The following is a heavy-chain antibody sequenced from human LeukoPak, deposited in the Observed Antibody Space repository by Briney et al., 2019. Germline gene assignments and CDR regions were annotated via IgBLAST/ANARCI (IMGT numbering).Heavy chain of an antibody. Sequence: GGSLRLSCAASGFTLSSYAMSWVRQAPGKGLEWVSPISGNAWSTYYADSVKGRFTISRDITKNTLYLQMNSLRAEDTAVYYCVKDKNDGDYDYFDYWGQGTLVTVSS. J-gene: IGHJ4*02. CDR1: GFTLSSYA. CDR2: ISGNAWST. V-gene: IGHV3-23*01. D-gene: IGHD4-17*01. CDR3: VKDKNDGDYDYFDY.